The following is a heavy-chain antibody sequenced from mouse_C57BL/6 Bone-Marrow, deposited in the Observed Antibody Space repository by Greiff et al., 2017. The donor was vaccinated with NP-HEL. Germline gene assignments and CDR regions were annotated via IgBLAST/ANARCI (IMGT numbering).Heavy chain of an antibody. V-gene: IGHV14-3*01. CDR2: IDPANGNT. D-gene: IGHD6-1*01. CDR3: VACHDEDWYFDD. CDR1: GFNIKNSY. Sequence: VQLQQSVAELVRPGASVKLSCTASGFNIKNSYMHWVKQRPEQGLEWIGRIDPANGNTKYAPKFKGKATITADTSSNTAYLQLSSLTSEDAAVNYCVACHDEDWYFDDWGQGTTVTVSS. J-gene: IGHJ1*01.